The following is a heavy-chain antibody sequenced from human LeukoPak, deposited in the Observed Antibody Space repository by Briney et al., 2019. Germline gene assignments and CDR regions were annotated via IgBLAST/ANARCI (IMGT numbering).Heavy chain of an antibody. CDR2: IYHSGST. D-gene: IGHD3-9*01. Sequence: ASETLSLTCTVSGYSISSGYYWGWIRQPPGKGLEWIGSIYHSGSTYYNPSLKSRVTISVDTSKNQFSLKLSSVTAAGTAVYYCARDSPYYDILTGNFDYWGQGTLVTVSS. CDR3: ARDSPYYDILTGNFDY. V-gene: IGHV4-38-2*02. CDR1: GYSISSGYY. J-gene: IGHJ4*02.